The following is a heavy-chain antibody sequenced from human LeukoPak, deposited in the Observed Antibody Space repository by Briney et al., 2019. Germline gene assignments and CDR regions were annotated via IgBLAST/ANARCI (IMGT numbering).Heavy chain of an antibody. CDR3: SRNGLVDFDY. Sequence: PGGSLRLFCTTSGFAFDDFAMSWVRQPAGKGLEWVGFIRRRAYGGAAEYAASVKGRFIISRDDSKGIAYLQMNSLKTEDTAVYYCSRNGLVDFDYWGQGSRVIVSP. V-gene: IGHV3-49*04. J-gene: IGHJ4*02. CDR2: IRRRAYGGAA. CDR1: GFAFDDFA.